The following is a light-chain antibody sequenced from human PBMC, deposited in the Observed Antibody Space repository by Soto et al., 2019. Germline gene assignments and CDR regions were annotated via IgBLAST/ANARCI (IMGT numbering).Light chain of an antibody. J-gene: IGKJ5*01. CDR1: QNINNY. CDR2: DAS. Sequence: DIQMTQSPSSLSASVGVRVTITCQASQNINNYLNWYQQKPGRAPKLLIYDASNLEAGVPSRLRGSRSGTDFTFTISRLQPEDIATYYCQQYENLPTYGQGTRLEIK. V-gene: IGKV1-33*01. CDR3: QQYENLPT.